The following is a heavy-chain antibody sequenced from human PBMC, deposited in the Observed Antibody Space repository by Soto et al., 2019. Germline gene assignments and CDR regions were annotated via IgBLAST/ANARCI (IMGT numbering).Heavy chain of an antibody. Sequence: XGSLSLTCTVSGGSITSSYWIWIRRPPGKGLEWIAYIYDTGISGYTPSTSYNPSLKSRVTMSVDTSKSQFSLKLTPVTAADTAVYYCARGEDAFFYYGLDVWGQGITVTVSS. CDR3: ARGEDAFFYYGLDV. J-gene: IGHJ6*02. CDR1: GGSITSSY. V-gene: IGHV4-59*01. CDR2: IYDTGISGYTPST.